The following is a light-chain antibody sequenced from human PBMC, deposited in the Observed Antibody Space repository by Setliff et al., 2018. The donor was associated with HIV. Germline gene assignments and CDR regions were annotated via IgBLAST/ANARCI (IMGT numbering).Light chain of an antibody. V-gene: IGLV2-14*01. J-gene: IGLJ1*01. CDR2: EVS. CDR3: NSYTGSSTGYV. CDR1: RSDIGDYDF. Sequence: QSVLTQPASVSGSPGQSITISCTGSRSDIGDYDFVSWFQQHPGKAPKLMIYEVSNRPSGVSNRFSGSKSGNTASLTISGLQAEDEADYYCNSYTGSSTGYVFGTGTKVTVL.